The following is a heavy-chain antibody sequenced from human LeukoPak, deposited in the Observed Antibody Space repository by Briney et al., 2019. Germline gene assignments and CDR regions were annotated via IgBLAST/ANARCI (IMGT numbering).Heavy chain of an antibody. Sequence: GGSLRLSCAASGFTFRDSAMSWVRQAPGKGLEWVSVIGGSGGSTYYADSVKGRFTISRDDSKNTLYLQMNSLRAEDTAVYHCAKEGCTGTNCYINCWGQGTLVTVSS. CDR2: IGGSGGST. CDR3: AKEGCTGTNCYINC. D-gene: IGHD2-2*02. CDR1: GFTFRDSA. V-gene: IGHV3-23*01. J-gene: IGHJ4*02.